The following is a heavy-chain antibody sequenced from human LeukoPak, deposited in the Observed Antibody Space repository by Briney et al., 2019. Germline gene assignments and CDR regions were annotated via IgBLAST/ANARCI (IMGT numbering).Heavy chain of an antibody. CDR3: ARVGSGLYSFDY. CDR2: VYYSGST. CDR1: GGSISSYY. D-gene: IGHD6-19*01. V-gene: IGHV4-59*01. Sequence: SETLSLTCTVSGGSISSYYWSWIRQPPGKGLEWIGYVYYSGSTNYNPSLKSRVTISVDMSKNQFSLKLSSVTAADTAVHYCARVGSGLYSFDYWGQGTLVTVSS. J-gene: IGHJ4*02.